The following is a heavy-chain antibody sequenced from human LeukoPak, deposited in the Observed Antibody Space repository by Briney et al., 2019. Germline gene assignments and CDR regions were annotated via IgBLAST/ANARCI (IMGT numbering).Heavy chain of an antibody. CDR2: IYYSGST. Sequence: PSETLSLTCTVSGGSVSSYYWSWIRQPPGKGLEWIGDIYYSGSTNYNPSLKSRVTISVDTSKNQFSLKLSSVTAADTAVYYCARRPDYGGNLEWFDPWGQGTLVTVSS. J-gene: IGHJ5*02. CDR3: ARRPDYGGNLEWFDP. D-gene: IGHD4-23*01. V-gene: IGHV4-59*08. CDR1: GGSVSSYY.